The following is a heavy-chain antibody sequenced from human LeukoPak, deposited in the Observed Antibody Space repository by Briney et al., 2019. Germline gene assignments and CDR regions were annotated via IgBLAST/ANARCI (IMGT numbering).Heavy chain of an antibody. V-gene: IGHV3-23*01. CDR2: ISGSGGST. J-gene: IGHJ4*02. D-gene: IGHD1-1*01. CDR3: ARWNLGSDF. CDR1: GFTFSSYA. Sequence: GGSLRLSCAASGFTFSSYAMSWVRQAPGKGLEWVSAISGSGGSTYYADSVKGRFTISRDNSKNTLYLQMNTLSAEDTAVYYCARWNLGSDFWGQGTLVTVSS.